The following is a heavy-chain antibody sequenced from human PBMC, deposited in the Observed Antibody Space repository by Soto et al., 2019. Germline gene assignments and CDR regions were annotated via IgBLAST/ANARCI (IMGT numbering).Heavy chain of an antibody. V-gene: IGHV4-39*01. Sequence: QLQLQESGPGLVKPSETLSLTCSVSGDSVSSSNFYWGWIRQPPGKGLEWIGSVYYSGSTYYNPSLKSRVTMSVDTSKNQFSLKLSSVTAADAAVYYCARHPTFSGWEYYFDYWDQGTLVTVSS. CDR1: GDSVSSSNFY. CDR2: VYYSGST. D-gene: IGHD6-19*01. J-gene: IGHJ4*02. CDR3: ARHPTFSGWEYYFDY.